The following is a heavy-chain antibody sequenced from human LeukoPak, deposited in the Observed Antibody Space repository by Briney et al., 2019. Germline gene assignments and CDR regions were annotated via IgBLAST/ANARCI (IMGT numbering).Heavy chain of an antibody. CDR2: ISAYNGNT. D-gene: IGHD6-19*01. J-gene: IGHJ4*02. V-gene: IGHV1-18*01. Sequence: ASVKDSCKASGYTFTSYGISWVRQAPGQGLEWMGWISAYNGNTNYAQKLQGRVTMTTDTSTSTAYMELRSLRSDDTAVYYCASGENWYSSGWYPNDYWGQGTLVTVSS. CDR1: GYTFTSYG. CDR3: ASGENWYSSGWYPNDY.